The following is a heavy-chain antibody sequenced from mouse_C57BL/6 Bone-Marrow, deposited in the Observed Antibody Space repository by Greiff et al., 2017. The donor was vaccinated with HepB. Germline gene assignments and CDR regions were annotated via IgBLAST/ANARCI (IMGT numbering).Heavy chain of an antibody. V-gene: IGHV7-3*01. CDR2: IRNKANGYTT. Sequence: EVQLQQSGGGLVQPGGSLSLSCAASGFTFTDYYMSWVRQPPGKALEWLGFIRNKANGYTTEYSASVKGRFTISRDNSQSILYLQMNALRAEDSATYYCARYIWWFDYWGQGTTLTVSS. CDR3: ARYIWWFDY. D-gene: IGHD1-1*02. J-gene: IGHJ2*01. CDR1: GFTFTDYY.